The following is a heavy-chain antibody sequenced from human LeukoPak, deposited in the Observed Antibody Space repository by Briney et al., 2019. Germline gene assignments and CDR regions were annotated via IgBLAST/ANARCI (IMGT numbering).Heavy chain of an antibody. CDR3: AREQDGYSDY. V-gene: IGHV4-59*01. CDR1: GGSISSYY. D-gene: IGHD5-24*01. CDR2: IYYSGST. J-gene: IGHJ4*02. Sequence: SDTLSLTCAVSGGSISSYYWSWIRQPPGKGLEWIGYIYYSGSTNYNPSLKSRVTISVDTSKNQFSLKLSSVTAADTAVYYCAREQDGYSDYWGQGTLDTVSS.